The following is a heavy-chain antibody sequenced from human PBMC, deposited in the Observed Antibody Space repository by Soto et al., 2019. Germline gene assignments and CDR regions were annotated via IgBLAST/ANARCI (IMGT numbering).Heavy chain of an antibody. CDR1: GGTLSNYG. D-gene: IGHD6-6*01. Sequence: QLHLVQSESEVKKPGSSVRVSCKTSGGTLSNYGLSWVRLAPGQGLEWMGGILPVFGTSNYAQKFQDRLTIPADESTNNAYMDRTSLPSDYTAVYYCARQPSRYQSSHFDYWGQGTPVTVPS. J-gene: IGHJ4*02. CDR3: ARQPSRYQSSHFDY. CDR2: ILPVFGTS. V-gene: IGHV1-69*12.